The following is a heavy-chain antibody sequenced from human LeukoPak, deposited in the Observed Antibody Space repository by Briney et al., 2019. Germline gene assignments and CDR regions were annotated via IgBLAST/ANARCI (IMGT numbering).Heavy chain of an antibody. CDR2: IYYSGST. CDR3: ARVRGYYFDY. D-gene: IGHD3-10*01. Sequence: SETLSLTCTVSGGSISSYYWSWVRQSPGKGLEWIGYIYYSGSTNYNPSLKSRVTISVDTSKNQFSLKLSSVTAADTAVYYCARVRGYYFDYWGQGTLVTVSS. CDR1: GGSISSYY. V-gene: IGHV4-59*01. J-gene: IGHJ4*02.